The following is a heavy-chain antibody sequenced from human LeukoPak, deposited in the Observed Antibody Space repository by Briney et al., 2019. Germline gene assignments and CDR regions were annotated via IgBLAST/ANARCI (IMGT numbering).Heavy chain of an antibody. Sequence: ASVKVSCKASGGTFSSYAISWVRQAPGQGLEWMGGIIPIFGTANYAQKFQGRVTITADESTSTAYMELSSLRSEDTAVYYRARDGGRLTVTTGYYYMGVWGKGTTVTISS. J-gene: IGHJ6*03. CDR2: IIPIFGTA. D-gene: IGHD4-17*01. V-gene: IGHV1-69*13. CDR1: GGTFSSYA. CDR3: ARDGGRLTVTTGYYYMGV.